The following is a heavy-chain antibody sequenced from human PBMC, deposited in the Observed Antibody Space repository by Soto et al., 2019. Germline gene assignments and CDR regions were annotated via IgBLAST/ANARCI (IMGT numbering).Heavy chain of an antibody. V-gene: IGHV1-2*02. CDR3: STDPLLWFGELFGYYYDRES. CDR2: SNPNSGGT. Sequence: PSGKVSCKASVYTFTDYYMHVVRQAPGQALEGMGGSNPNSGGTNYAQKLQGRGTMSRDTSISTAYMELSRLRSDETAVSFWSTDPLLWFGELFGYYYDRESCRKGSTV. J-gene: IGHJ6*03. D-gene: IGHD3-10*01. CDR1: VYTFTDYY.